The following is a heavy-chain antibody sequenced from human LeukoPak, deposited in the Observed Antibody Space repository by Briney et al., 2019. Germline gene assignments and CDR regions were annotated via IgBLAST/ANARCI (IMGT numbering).Heavy chain of an antibody. Sequence: GGSLRLSCAASGFTFSSYWMSWVRQAPGKGLEWVANIKQDGSEKYYVDSVKGRFTISRDNAKNSLYLQMNSLRAEDTAVYYCARGQYYYDSSGYYPLDWGQGTLVTVSS. J-gene: IGHJ4*02. CDR1: GFTFSSYW. CDR2: IKQDGSEK. D-gene: IGHD3-22*01. V-gene: IGHV3-7*01. CDR3: ARGQYYYDSSGYYPLD.